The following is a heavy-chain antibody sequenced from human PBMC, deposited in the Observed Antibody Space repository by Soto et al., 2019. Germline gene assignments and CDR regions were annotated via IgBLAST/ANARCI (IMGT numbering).Heavy chain of an antibody. Sequence: EVQLVESGGDLVQPGGSLKLSCAASGFICSGTTIHWVRQASGEGLEWVGRIRGRADNYATGYAASVKGRFTISRDDSQKTAYLQMNSLKTEDTAVYFCTRAPDGNNADYWGQGTLVTFSS. CDR3: TRAPDGNNADY. V-gene: IGHV3-73*02. CDR2: IRGRADNYAT. D-gene: IGHD6-13*01. J-gene: IGHJ4*02. CDR1: GFICSGTT.